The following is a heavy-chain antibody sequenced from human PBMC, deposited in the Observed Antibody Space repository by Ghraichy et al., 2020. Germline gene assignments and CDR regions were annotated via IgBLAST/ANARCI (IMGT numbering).Heavy chain of an antibody. Sequence: GESLNISCAASGFTFSRYGMHWVRQAPGQGLEWVAIISYDGSSKYYVDSVKGRFTISRDNSKNTLYLVMNSLRIEDTAVYYCAKDGGSPDYYYEYWGQGTLVTVSS. CDR3: AKDGGSPDYYYEY. V-gene: IGHV3-30*18. D-gene: IGHD3-16*01. J-gene: IGHJ4*02. CDR1: GFTFSRYG. CDR2: ISYDGSSK.